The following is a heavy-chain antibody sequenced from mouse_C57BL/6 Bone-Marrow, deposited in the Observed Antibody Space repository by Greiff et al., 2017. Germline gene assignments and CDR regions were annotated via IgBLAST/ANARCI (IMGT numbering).Heavy chain of an antibody. D-gene: IGHD3-1*01. CDR2: IHPNSGST. Sequence: VQLQQPGAELVKPGASVKLSCKASGYTFTSYWMHWVKQRPGQGLEWIGMIHPNSGSTNYNEKFKSKATLTVDKSSSTDYMQLSSLTSEYSAVYYCARWGFGAWFAYWGQGTLVTVSA. CDR3: ARWGFGAWFAY. V-gene: IGHV1-64*01. CDR1: GYTFTSYW. J-gene: IGHJ3*01.